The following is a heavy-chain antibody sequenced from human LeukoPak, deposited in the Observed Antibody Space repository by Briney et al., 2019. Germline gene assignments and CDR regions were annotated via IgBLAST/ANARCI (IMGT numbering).Heavy chain of an antibody. V-gene: IGHV3-49*03. CDR1: GFPFSVYW. CDR3: TREWEGYSSSWYLSGNY. Sequence: PGGSLRLSCAASGFPFSVYWMSWFRQAPGKGLEWVGFIRSKAYGGTTEYAASVKGRFTISRDDSKSIAYLQMNSLKTEDTAVYYCTREWEGYSSSWYLSGNYWGQGTLVTVSS. D-gene: IGHD6-13*01. J-gene: IGHJ4*02. CDR2: IRSKAYGGTT.